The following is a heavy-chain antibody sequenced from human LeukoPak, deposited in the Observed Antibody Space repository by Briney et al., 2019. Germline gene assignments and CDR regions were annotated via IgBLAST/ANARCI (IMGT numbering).Heavy chain of an antibody. CDR1: GFTFSNYA. CDR2: ISDGST. V-gene: IGHV3-23*01. CDR3: SKGGGTYPDDYFDS. J-gene: IGHJ4*02. Sequence: GGSLRLSCAASGFTFSNYAMSWVRQAPGKGLEWVSAISDGSTYYENSVKGRFNISRDNSKNTVYVQMNSLRAEDTAVYYCSKGGGTYPDDYFDSWGQGTPVTVSS.